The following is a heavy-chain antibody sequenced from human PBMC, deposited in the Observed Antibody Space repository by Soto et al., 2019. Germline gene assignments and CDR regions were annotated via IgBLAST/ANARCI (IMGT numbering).Heavy chain of an antibody. Sequence: QITLKESGPTLVKPTQTLTLTCTFSGFSLTDSGVGVGWIRQPPGKALEWLALIYWDDDKRYSPSLKSRLTITKETSKNQVALILTNIDPVDTATYYCARFLWSDTSLYYFDYWGQGTLVSVST. D-gene: IGHD3-3*01. CDR3: ARFLWSDTSLYYFDY. V-gene: IGHV2-5*02. CDR1: GFSLTDSGVG. J-gene: IGHJ4*02. CDR2: IYWDDDK.